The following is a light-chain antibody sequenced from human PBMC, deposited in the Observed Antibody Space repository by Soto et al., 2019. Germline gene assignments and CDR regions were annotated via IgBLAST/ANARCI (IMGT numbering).Light chain of an antibody. J-gene: IGLJ3*02. CDR1: SSYVAGYNY. Sequence: QSSLTQPASVSGSPGQSITISCTGTSSYVAGYNYVSWYQQHPGKAPKLMIYEVSNRPSGVSHRFSGSKSVNTATLTISGLKTEDEADYYCSSYTISSPVVFGGGTKLTVL. CDR2: EVS. CDR3: SSYTISSPVV. V-gene: IGLV2-14*01.